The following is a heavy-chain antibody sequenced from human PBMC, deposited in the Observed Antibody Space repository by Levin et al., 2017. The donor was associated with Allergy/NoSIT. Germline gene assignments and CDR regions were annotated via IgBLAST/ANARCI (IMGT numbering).Heavy chain of an antibody. J-gene: IGHJ4*02. Sequence: PGGSLRLSCATSGFNFYVAWMTWVRRAPGKGLEWVGRIRSKGSGETRDYAAPVQGRFTGLRDDPKDMVYLEMTSLKAEDSAVYFCVADVAEAGKGELDHWGQGTLVTVSS. CDR3: VADVAEAGKGELDH. CDR1: GFNFYVAW. D-gene: IGHD6-19*01. V-gene: IGHV3-15*01. CDR2: IRSKGSGETR.